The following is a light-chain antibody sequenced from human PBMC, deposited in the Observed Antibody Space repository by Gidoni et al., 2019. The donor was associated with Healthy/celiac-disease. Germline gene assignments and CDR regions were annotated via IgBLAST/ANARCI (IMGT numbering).Light chain of an antibody. CDR2: DAS. CDR3: QQYDNLLALT. CDR1: QDISNY. J-gene: IGKJ4*01. V-gene: IGKV1-33*01. Sequence: DIQMTQSPSSLSASVGDRVTITCQASQDISNYLNWYQQKPGKAPKLLIYDASNLETGVPSRFSGSGSGTDFTFTISSLQPEDIATYYCQQYDNLLALTFXXXTKVEIK.